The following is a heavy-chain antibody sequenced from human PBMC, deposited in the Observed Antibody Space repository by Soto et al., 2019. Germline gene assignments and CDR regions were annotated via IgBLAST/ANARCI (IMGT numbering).Heavy chain of an antibody. CDR2: IYYSGST. J-gene: IGHJ6*03. Sequence: QVQLQESGPGLVKPSETLSLTCTVSGGSISSYYWSWIRQPPGKGLEWIGYIYYSGSTNYNPSLKSRVTISVDTSKNQFSLKLSSVTAADTAVYYCARGPPGYCSGGSCYYYYYYMDVWGKGTTVTVSS. D-gene: IGHD2-15*01. CDR1: GGSISSYY. V-gene: IGHV4-59*01. CDR3: ARGPPGYCSGGSCYYYYYYMDV.